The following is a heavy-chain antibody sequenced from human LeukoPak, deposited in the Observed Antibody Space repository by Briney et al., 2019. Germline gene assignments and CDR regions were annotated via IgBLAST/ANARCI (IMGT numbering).Heavy chain of an antibody. V-gene: IGHV3-48*03. D-gene: IGHD3-10*01. CDR2: ISSSGSTI. Sequence: QPGGSLRLSCAASGFTFSSYEMNWVRQAPGKGLEWVSYISSSGSTIYYADSVKGRFTISRDNAQNSLYLEMNSLRAEDTAVYYCARDYEGGGSGSYYAFDIWGQGTMVTVSS. CDR3: ARDYEGGGSGSYYAFDI. J-gene: IGHJ3*02. CDR1: GFTFSSYE.